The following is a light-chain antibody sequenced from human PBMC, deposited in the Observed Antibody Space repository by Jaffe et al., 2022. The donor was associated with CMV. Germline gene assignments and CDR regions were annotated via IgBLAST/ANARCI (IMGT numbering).Light chain of an antibody. Sequence: EIVMTQSPATLSVSPGERATLSCRASQSVNSNLAWYQQKPGQAPRLLIYGASTRATGISDRFSGSGSGTDLTLTISSLQSEDFAVYYCQQYHNWPVTFGGGTKVEIK. CDR3: QQYHNWPVT. J-gene: IGKJ4*01. CDR2: GAS. V-gene: IGKV3-15*01. CDR1: QSVNSN.